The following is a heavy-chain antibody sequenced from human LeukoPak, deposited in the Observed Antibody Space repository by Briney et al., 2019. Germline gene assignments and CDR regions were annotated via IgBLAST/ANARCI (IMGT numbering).Heavy chain of an antibody. CDR3: VRGRSTWSPLGDY. J-gene: IGHJ4*02. V-gene: IGHV3-74*01. CDR1: GFTFSTYW. D-gene: IGHD6-13*01. CDR2: ISPDGSTT. Sequence: PGGSLRLSCAASGFTFSTYWMHWVRQAQGQGPVWVSRISPDGSTTTYADSVRGRFSISRDNAKNTLYMQMNSLRVDDTAVYYCVRGRSTWSPLGDYWGQGTLVTVST.